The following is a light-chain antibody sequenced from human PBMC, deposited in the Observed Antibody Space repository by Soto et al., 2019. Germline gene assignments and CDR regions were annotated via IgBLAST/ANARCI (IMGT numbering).Light chain of an antibody. Sequence: DIQMTQSPSSLSGSVGDRVTITCRASQSISSYLNWYQQKPGKAPKLLIYAASSLQSGVPSRFSGSGSGTKFTLTIASLQPDDFATYYCQQYETFSGTFGPGTKVDI. CDR2: AAS. V-gene: IGKV1-39*01. J-gene: IGKJ1*01. CDR1: QSISSY. CDR3: QQYETFSGT.